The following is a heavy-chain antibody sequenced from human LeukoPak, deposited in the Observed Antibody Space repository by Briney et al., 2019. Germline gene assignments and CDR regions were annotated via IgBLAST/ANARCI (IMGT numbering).Heavy chain of an antibody. J-gene: IGHJ6*02. Sequence: PSETLSLTCTVSGGSISSGGYYWSWIRQHPGKGLEWIGYIYYSGSTYYNPSLKSRVTISVDTSKNQFSLKLSSVTAADTAVYYCARDGKSQGQYCSSTSCYAYYHYGMDVWGQGTTVTVSS. D-gene: IGHD2-2*01. CDR2: IYYSGST. V-gene: IGHV4-31*03. CDR1: GGSISSGGYY. CDR3: ARDGKSQGQYCSSTSCYAYYHYGMDV.